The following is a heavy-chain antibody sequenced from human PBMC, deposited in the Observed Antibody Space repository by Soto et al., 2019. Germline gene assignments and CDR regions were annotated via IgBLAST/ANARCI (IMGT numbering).Heavy chain of an antibody. CDR1: GGSINSDDYY. Sequence: QMQLQESGPGLVKPSQTLPLTCTVSGGSINSDDYYWTWIRQSPGKGLEWIGYIYYSGSTYYNPSLKSRITISIDRSKNQFTLRLRSVTAADTAVYYCARSTGRFWGQGTLVTVSS. J-gene: IGHJ4*02. CDR3: ARSTGRF. V-gene: IGHV4-30-4*01. CDR2: IYYSGST.